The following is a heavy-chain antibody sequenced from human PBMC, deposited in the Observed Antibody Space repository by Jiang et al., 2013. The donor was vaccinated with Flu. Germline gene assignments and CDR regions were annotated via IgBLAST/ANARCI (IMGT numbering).Heavy chain of an antibody. CDR1: GTFSSYA. CDR3: ASGWDCSGGSCYPYYYYGMDV. D-gene: IGHD2-15*01. Sequence: GTFSSYAISWVRQAPGQGLEWMGGIIPIFGTANYAQKFQGRVTITRDTSASTAYMELSSLRSEDTAVYYCASGWDCSGGSCYPYYYYGMDVWGQGTTVTVSS. CDR2: IIPIFGTA. V-gene: IGHV1-69*05. J-gene: IGHJ6*02.